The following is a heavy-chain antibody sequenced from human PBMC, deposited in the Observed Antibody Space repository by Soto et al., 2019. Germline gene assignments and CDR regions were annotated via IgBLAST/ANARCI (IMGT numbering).Heavy chain of an antibody. V-gene: IGHV3-7*05. D-gene: IGHD1-26*01. CDR1: GFTFSSYW. J-gene: IGHJ4*02. CDR2: IKQDGSEK. CDR3: ARDGFSWEWELAYDY. Sequence: GGSMRLSCAASGFTFSSYWMSWVRQAPGKGLEWVANIKQDGSEKYYVDSVKGRFTISRDNAKNSLYLQMNSLRAEDTAVYYCARDGFSWEWELAYDYWGQGTLVTVSS.